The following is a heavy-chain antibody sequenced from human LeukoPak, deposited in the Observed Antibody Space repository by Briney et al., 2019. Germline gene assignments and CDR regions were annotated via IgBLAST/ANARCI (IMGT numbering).Heavy chain of an antibody. D-gene: IGHD1-26*01. CDR3: ARLVGGARSGMNWFDP. Sequence: SDTLSLTCAVSGYSISSGYYWGWIRQPPGKGLEWIGSIYHSGSTYYNPSLKSRVTISVDTSKNQFSLKLSSVTAADTAVYYCARLVGGARSGMNWFDPGGQGTLVTVSS. J-gene: IGHJ5*02. CDR1: GYSISSGYY. CDR2: IYHSGST. V-gene: IGHV4-38-2*01.